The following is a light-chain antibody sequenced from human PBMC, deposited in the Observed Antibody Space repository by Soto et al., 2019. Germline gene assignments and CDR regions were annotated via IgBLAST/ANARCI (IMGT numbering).Light chain of an antibody. V-gene: IGKV1-39*01. Sequence: DIQMTQSPSSLSASVGDRVTITCRASQSISSYLNWYQQKPGKASKLLIYAASSLQSGVPSRFSGSGSGPDFTLPISSLQPEDFATYYCQRSYSTSWSFGQGTKVEIK. CDR2: AAS. CDR3: QRSYSTSWS. CDR1: QSISSY. J-gene: IGKJ1*01.